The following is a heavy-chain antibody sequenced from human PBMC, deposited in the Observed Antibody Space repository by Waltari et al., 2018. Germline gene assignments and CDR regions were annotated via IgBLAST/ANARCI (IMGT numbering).Heavy chain of an antibody. CDR2: INPNSGGT. J-gene: IGHJ4*02. Sequence: QVHLVPSGAEVRKPGASVRVPCKTSGYTFTAYLLHWVRQAPGHGLEWMGGINPNSGGTKKAPKFQGRVTITRDTSISTAYVELSRLTSDDTAVYYCARELEWGYFDYWGQGPLVTVSS. CDR3: ARELEWGYFDY. CDR1: GYTFTAYL. D-gene: IGHD3-3*01. V-gene: IGHV1-2*02.